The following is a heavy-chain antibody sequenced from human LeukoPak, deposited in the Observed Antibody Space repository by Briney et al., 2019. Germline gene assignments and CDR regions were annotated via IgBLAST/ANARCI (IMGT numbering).Heavy chain of an antibody. CDR3: ARDPAYSSSWYSGRPNDY. Sequence: GGSLRLSCAASGFTFSSYAMSWIRQAPGKGLEWVSYISSSGSTIYYADSVKGRFTISRDNAKNSLYLQMNSLRAEDTAVYYCARDPAYSSSWYSGRPNDYWGQGTLVTVSS. V-gene: IGHV3-11*01. D-gene: IGHD6-13*01. CDR2: ISSSGSTI. CDR1: GFTFSSYA. J-gene: IGHJ4*02.